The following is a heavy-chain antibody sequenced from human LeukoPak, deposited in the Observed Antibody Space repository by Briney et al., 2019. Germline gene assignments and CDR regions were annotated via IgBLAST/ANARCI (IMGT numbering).Heavy chain of an antibody. CDR2: ISGSGGST. CDR3: AKDTWYQLLYVPFDY. CDR1: GFTFSSYS. V-gene: IGHV3-23*01. J-gene: IGHJ4*02. D-gene: IGHD2-2*02. Sequence: GGSLRLSCAASGFTFSSYSMSWVRQAPGKGLEWVSAISGSGGSTYYADSVKGRFTISRDNSKNTLYLQMNSLRAEDTAVYYCAKDTWYQLLYVPFDYWGQGTLVTVSS.